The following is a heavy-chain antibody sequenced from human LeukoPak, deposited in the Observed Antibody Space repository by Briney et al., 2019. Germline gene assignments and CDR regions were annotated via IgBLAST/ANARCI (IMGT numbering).Heavy chain of an antibody. J-gene: IGHJ4*02. CDR1: GFAFSHYS. D-gene: IGHD6-19*01. CDR2: FGSDLSFR. V-gene: IGHV3-21*01. CDR3: ARDQLEYSSGWLGYFDY. Sequence: GGSLRLSCAGSGFAFSHYSMNWVRQAPGKGLEWVASFGSDLSFRSVADSLKGRFTISRENAENSLYLHLNSLRAEDTAIYYCARDQLEYSSGWLGYFDYWGQGTLVTVSS.